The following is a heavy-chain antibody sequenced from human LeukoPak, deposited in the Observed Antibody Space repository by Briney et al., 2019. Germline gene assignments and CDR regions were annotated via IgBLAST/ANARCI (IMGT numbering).Heavy chain of an antibody. CDR1: GFTFSSYS. D-gene: IGHD1-26*01. Sequence: PGGSLRLSCAASGFTFSSYSMNWVRQAPGKGLEWVSSISSSSSYIYYADPVKGRFTISRDNAKNSLYLQMNSLRAEDTAVYYCARVQSGSYHDAFDIWGQGTMVTVSS. J-gene: IGHJ3*02. CDR2: ISSSSSYI. V-gene: IGHV3-21*01. CDR3: ARVQSGSYHDAFDI.